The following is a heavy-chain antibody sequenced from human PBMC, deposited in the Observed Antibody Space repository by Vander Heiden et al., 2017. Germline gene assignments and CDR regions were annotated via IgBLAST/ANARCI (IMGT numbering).Heavy chain of an antibody. D-gene: IGHD3-22*01. Sequence: QVQLVQSGAEVKKPGASVKVSCKASGYPFTGYYIHWVRQAPGQGFEWMGRINPNTAGTNHAQKFQGRVTVTSDTSISTAYMELTSLTSDDTAVYYCARHSHYYDTSDYYAYDFWGQGTLVTVSS. CDR3: ARHSHYYDTSDYYAYDF. V-gene: IGHV1-2*06. J-gene: IGHJ4*02. CDR2: INPNTAGT. CDR1: GYPFTGYY.